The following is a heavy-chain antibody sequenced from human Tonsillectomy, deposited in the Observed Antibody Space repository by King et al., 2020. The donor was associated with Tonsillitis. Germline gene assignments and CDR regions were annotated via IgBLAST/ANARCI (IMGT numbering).Heavy chain of an antibody. J-gene: IGHJ6*02. V-gene: IGHV4-59*01. CDR3: ARVTVDGIAVAGSYGMDV. Sequence: VQLQESGPGLVKPSETLSLTCTVSGGSISSYYWSWIRQPPGKGLEWIGYIYYSGSTNYNPSLKSRVTISVDTSKNQFSLKLSSVTAADTAVYYCARVTVDGIAVAGSYGMDVWGQGTTVTVSS. CDR1: GGSISSYY. CDR2: IYYSGST. D-gene: IGHD6-19*01.